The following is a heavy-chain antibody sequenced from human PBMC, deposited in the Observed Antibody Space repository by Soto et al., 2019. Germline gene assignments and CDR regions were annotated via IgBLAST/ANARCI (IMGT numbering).Heavy chain of an antibody. J-gene: IGHJ4*02. CDR2: IIPILGIA. CDR3: ARVQFGELPFDY. V-gene: IGHV1-69*02. D-gene: IGHD3-10*01. CDR1: GGTFSSYT. Sequence: QVQLVQSGAEVKKPGSSVKVSCKASGGTFSSYTISWVRQAPGQGLEWMGRIIPILGIANYAQKFQGRVTITADKSTSTAYMELSRLRSEATAVYYCARVQFGELPFDYWGQGTLVTVSS.